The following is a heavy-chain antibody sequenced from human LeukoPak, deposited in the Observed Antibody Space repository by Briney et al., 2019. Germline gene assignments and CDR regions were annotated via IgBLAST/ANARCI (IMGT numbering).Heavy chain of an antibody. CDR1: GGSISSYY. Sequence: SETLSLTCTVSGGSISSYYWSWIRQPPGKGLEWIGYIYYSGSTNYNPSLKSRVTISVDTSKNQFSLKLSSVTAADTAVYYCARQLNCSGGSCYSSGWFDPWGRGTLVTVSS. CDR2: IYYSGST. J-gene: IGHJ5*02. V-gene: IGHV4-59*08. CDR3: ARQLNCSGGSCYSSGWFDP. D-gene: IGHD2-15*01.